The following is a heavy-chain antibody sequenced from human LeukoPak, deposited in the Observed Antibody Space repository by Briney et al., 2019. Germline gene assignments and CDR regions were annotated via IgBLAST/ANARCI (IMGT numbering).Heavy chain of an antibody. CDR2: IKQDGSEK. Sequence: GGSLRLSCAASGFNFGNAWMSWVRQAPGKGLEWVANIKQDGSEKYYVDSVKGRFTISRDNAKNSLYLQMNSLRAEDTAVYYCARDCGGSCYCGWGQGTLVTVSS. CDR1: GFNFGNAW. D-gene: IGHD2-15*01. J-gene: IGHJ4*02. CDR3: ARDCGGSCYCG. V-gene: IGHV3-7*01.